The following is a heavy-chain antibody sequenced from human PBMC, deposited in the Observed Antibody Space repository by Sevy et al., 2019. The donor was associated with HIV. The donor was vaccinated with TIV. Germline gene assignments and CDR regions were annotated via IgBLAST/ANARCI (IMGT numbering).Heavy chain of an antibody. D-gene: IGHD1-26*01. J-gene: IGHJ4*02. Sequence: GESLKISCAASGFTFSSYVMHWVRQAPGKGLEWVALIWDDGSDKYYADSVKGRFTISRDNSKNMLYLQMNSLRPEDTAVYYCARDLEGATSDWGQGTLVTVSS. CDR3: ARDLEGATSD. V-gene: IGHV3-30*04. CDR1: GFTFSSYV. CDR2: IWDDGSDK.